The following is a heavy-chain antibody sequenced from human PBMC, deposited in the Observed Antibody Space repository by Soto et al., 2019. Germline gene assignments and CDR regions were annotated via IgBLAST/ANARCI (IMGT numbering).Heavy chain of an antibody. CDR2: IYYSGST. Sequence: XLSLSFTISGVSISSCDYSWSWIRQPPGNGLEGIGYIYYSGSTYYNPSLKSRVTISVDTSKNQFSLKLSSVTAADTAVYYCARDAYYYDSSGYSRGGYYFDYWGQGTLVTVSS. CDR1: GVSISSCDYS. J-gene: IGHJ4*02. D-gene: IGHD3-22*01. V-gene: IGHV4-30-4*01. CDR3: ARDAYYYDSSGYSRGGYYFDY.